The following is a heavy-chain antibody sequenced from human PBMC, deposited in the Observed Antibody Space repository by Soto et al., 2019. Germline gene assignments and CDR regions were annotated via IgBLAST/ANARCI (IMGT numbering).Heavy chain of an antibody. CDR1: GFTFSSYE. V-gene: IGHV3-48*03. CDR3: ARDLIAVAVPPSNYGMDV. D-gene: IGHD6-19*01. Sequence: GGSLRLSCAASGFTFSSYEMNWVRQAPGKGLEWVSYISSSGSTIYYADSVKGRFTISRDNAKNSLYLQVNSLRAEDTAVYYCARDLIAVAVPPSNYGMDVWGQGTTVTVSS. CDR2: ISSSGSTI. J-gene: IGHJ6*02.